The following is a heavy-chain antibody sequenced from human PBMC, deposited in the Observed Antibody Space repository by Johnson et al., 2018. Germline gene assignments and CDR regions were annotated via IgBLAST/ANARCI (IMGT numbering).Heavy chain of an antibody. J-gene: IGHJ4*02. Sequence: VQLVQSGGGLVQPGGSLKLSCAASGFTSSNSAMHWVRQASGKGLEWVGRIITKRNNYATAYGASVKGRFTISRDDSKNTAYLQMNSLKTGDTAVYYWAKDRVGIGYLFDYGGRGTLVTVSS. V-gene: IGHV3-73*01. CDR2: IITKRNNYAT. CDR3: AKDRVGIGYLFDY. D-gene: IGHD6-13*01. CDR1: GFTSSNSA.